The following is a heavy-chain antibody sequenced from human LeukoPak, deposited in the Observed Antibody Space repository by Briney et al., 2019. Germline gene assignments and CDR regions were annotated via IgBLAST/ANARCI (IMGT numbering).Heavy chain of an antibody. CDR3: ARVASRSFDY. V-gene: IGHV1-2*02. CDR2: VNPNSGAA. J-gene: IGHJ4*02. CDR1: GYTFTDYY. Sequence: ASVKVSCKASGYTFTDYYLHWVRQAPGQGLEWMGWVNPNSGAANYAQRFQGRVTMTRDTSISTAYMELSRLRSDDTAVYYCARVASRSFDYWGQGTLVTVSS.